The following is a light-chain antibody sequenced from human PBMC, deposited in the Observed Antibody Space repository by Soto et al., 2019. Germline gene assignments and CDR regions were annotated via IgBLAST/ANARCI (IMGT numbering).Light chain of an antibody. V-gene: IGLV1-40*01. CDR2: GNS. CDR3: QSYDSSLSGSSV. Sequence: QSVLTQPPSVSGAPGQRVTISCTGSSSNIGAGYDVHWYQQLPGTAPKLLIYGNSNRPSGVPDRFSGSKSATSASLAITGVQAEDEADYYCQSYDSSLSGSSVFGTGTQLTVL. J-gene: IGLJ1*01. CDR1: SSNIGAGYD.